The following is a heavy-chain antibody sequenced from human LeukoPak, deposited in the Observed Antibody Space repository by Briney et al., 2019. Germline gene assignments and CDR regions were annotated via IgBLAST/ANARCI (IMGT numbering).Heavy chain of an antibody. J-gene: IGHJ4*02. Sequence: GGSLRLSCAASGFTFSSHWMHWVRQAPGKGLGWVSRINSVGRRTDYADSVKGRFTISRDNARNTLYLQMNSLRAEDTAVYYCTSDTVDTTLGIDYWGQGTLVTVSS. CDR1: GFTFSSHW. V-gene: IGHV3-74*01. CDR2: INSVGRRT. CDR3: TSDTVDTTLGIDY. D-gene: IGHD5-18*01.